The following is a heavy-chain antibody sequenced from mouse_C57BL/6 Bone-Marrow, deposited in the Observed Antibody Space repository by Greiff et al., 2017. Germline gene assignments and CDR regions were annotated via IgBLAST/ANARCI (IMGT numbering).Heavy chain of an antibody. CDR2: ILPGSGST. CDR1: GYTFTGYW. V-gene: IGHV1-9*01. J-gene: IGHJ4*01. D-gene: IGHD1-1*01. Sequence: QVQLQQSGAELMKPGASVKLSCKATGYTFTGYWIEWVKQRPGHGLEWIGEILPGSGSTNYNEKFKGKATFTADTSSNTAYMQLSSLTTEDSAIYYCARWCYYGSSYDYAMDYWGQGTSVTVSS. CDR3: ARWCYYGSSYDYAMDY.